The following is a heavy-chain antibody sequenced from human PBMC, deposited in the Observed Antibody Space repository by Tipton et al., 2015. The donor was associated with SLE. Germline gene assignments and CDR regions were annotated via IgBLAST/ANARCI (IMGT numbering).Heavy chain of an antibody. J-gene: IGHJ5*02. V-gene: IGHV4-61*02. CDR2: IHTSGLT. CDR3: GRDNIYGPAVDP. D-gene: IGHD2/OR15-2a*01. Sequence: LRLSCTASGGSTNSGSYFWTWIRQPAGKGLEWIGRIHTSGLTYHNPSLRSRVSLSIDTSKNQFSLKLSSVTAADTAVYYCGRDNIYGPAVDPWGQGTLVTVSS. CDR1: GGSTNSGSYF.